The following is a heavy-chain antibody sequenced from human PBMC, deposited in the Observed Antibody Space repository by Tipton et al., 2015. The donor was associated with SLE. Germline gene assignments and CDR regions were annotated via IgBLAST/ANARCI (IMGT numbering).Heavy chain of an antibody. CDR2: IYNSGTT. CDR3: ARVGRHDLFDY. CDR1: GGSITSNNYY. J-gene: IGHJ4*02. D-gene: IGHD1-1*01. V-gene: IGHV4-39*07. Sequence: TLSLTCTVSGGSITSNNYYWGWIRQPPGKGLEWIGSIYNSGTTYYNPSLKSRLIMSVDVSKNQFSLKLNSVTAADTAVYYCARVGRHDLFDYWGQGTLVTVSS.